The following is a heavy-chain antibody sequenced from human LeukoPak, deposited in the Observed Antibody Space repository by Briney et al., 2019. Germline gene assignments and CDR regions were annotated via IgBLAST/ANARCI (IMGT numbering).Heavy chain of an antibody. D-gene: IGHD3-9*01. V-gene: IGHV3-23*01. CDR2: ISGSGGST. J-gene: IGHJ3*02. Sequence: GGSLRLSCAASGFTFSSYAMSWVRQAPGKGLEWVSAISGSGGSTYYAYSVKGRFTSSRDNSKNTLYLQMNSLRAEETAVYYCVKFLRYFDWTTDAFDIWGRGTMVTVSS. CDR1: GFTFSSYA. CDR3: VKFLRYFDWTTDAFDI.